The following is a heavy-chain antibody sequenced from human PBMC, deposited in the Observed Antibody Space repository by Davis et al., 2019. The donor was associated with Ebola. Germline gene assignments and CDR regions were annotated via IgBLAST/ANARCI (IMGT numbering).Heavy chain of an antibody. Sequence: GGSLRLSCAASGFNFRSYGMHWVRQAPGKGLEWVAVIWYDGSRKYYGDSVKGRFTISRGNSNNLLYLQMNSLRAEDTAVYYCAIPDCSGANCYSVYIKNWGQGTLVTVSS. CDR1: GFNFRSYG. CDR3: AIPDCSGANCYSVYIKN. J-gene: IGHJ4*02. D-gene: IGHD2-15*01. CDR2: IWYDGSRK. V-gene: IGHV3-33*01.